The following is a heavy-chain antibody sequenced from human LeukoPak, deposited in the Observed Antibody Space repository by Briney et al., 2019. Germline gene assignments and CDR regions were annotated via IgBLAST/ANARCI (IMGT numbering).Heavy chain of an antibody. J-gene: IGHJ3*02. CDR1: GFTFSSYA. D-gene: IGHD2-2*01. CDR3: VREGRVCSSTSCPDAFDI. CDR2: ISSDGSNK. V-gene: IGHV3-30*04. Sequence: GGSLRLSCAASGFTFSSYAMHWVRQATGKGLEWVATISSDGSNKYYADFVKGRFTTSRDNSKNTLYLQMNSLRAEDTAVYYCVREGRVCSSTSCPDAFDIWGQGTMVTVSS.